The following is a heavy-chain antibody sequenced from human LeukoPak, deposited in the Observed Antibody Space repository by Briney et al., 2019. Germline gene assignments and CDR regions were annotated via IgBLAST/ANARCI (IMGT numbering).Heavy chain of an antibody. Sequence: PGGSLRLSCAASGFTFSSYAMHWVRQAPGKGLEWVAVISYDGSNKYYADSVKGRFTISRDNAKNSLYLQMNSLRAEDTAVYYCASSGFSSGWYVPYYSDYWGPGTLVTVSS. D-gene: IGHD6-19*01. V-gene: IGHV3-30*04. J-gene: IGHJ4*01. CDR1: GFTFSSYA. CDR2: ISYDGSNK. CDR3: ASSGFSSGWYVPYYSDY.